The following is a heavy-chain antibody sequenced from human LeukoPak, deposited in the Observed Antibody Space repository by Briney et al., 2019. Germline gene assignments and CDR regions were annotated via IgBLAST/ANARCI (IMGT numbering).Heavy chain of an antibody. J-gene: IGHJ4*02. CDR1: GFTFSDYY. CDR2: ISSSGSTI. CDR3: AKGGLYGAAFDY. V-gene: IGHV3-11*01. D-gene: IGHD4-17*01. Sequence: PGGSLRLSCAASGFTFSDYYMSWIRQAPGKGLEWVSYISSSGSTIYYADSVKGRFTISRDNSKNTLYLQMNTLRAEDTAVYYCAKGGLYGAAFDYWGQGTLVIVSS.